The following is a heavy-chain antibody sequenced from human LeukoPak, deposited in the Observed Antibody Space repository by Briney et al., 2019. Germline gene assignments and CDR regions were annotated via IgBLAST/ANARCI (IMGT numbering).Heavy chain of an antibody. J-gene: IGHJ6*03. D-gene: IGHD4-11*01. CDR1: GFTFSGPA. CDR3: TRHMSDYSNYDGGYYYYYMDV. Sequence: GGSLRLSCAASGFTFSGPAMHWVRQASGKGLEWVGRIRSKANSYATAYAASVKGRFTISRDDSKNTAYLQMNSLKTEDTAVYYCTRHMSDYSNYDGGYYYYYMDVWGKGTTVTVSS. CDR2: IRSKANSYAT. V-gene: IGHV3-73*01.